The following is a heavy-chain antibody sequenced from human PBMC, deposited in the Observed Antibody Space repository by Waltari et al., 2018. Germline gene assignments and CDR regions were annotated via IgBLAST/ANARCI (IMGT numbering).Heavy chain of an antibody. J-gene: IGHJ6*03. CDR1: GFSLSTNAMC. V-gene: IGHV2-70*15. D-gene: IGHD3-16*01. CDR3: AQTIACLTFGGLISNYYYYMAV. Sequence: QVTLTESGPALVKPAQTLTLTCTFSGFSLSTNAMCVTWVRQSPGKALEWLARFDWYGDKSYSSSVNTRLRISKDTSRNEVALTLTDVDPADTGTYYCAQTIACLTFGGLISNYYYYMAVWGKGTTVIVSS. CDR2: FDWYGDK.